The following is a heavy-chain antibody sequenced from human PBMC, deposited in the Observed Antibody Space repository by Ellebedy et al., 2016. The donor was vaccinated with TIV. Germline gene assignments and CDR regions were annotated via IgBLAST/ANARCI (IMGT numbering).Heavy chain of an antibody. CDR2: IYYSGNT. V-gene: IGHV4-39*01. CDR3: SRNPPTYNWVDS. J-gene: IGHJ5*01. CDR1: GGSISRSSYY. Sequence: PGGSLRLSCTVSGGSISRSSYYRGWFRQPPGKGLEWIGNIYYSGNTDYNPSLKSRVTISVDTSKNQFSLKLTSVTAADTAVYYCSRNPPTYNWVDSWGQGTLVAVSS.